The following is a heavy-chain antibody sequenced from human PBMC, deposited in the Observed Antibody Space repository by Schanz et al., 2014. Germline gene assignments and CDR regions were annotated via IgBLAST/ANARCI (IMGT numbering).Heavy chain of an antibody. CDR3: ARDKGGYYPFDY. D-gene: IGHD3-3*01. CDR2: ISDSGDLT. Sequence: EVQLLESGGGLVQPGGSLRLSCAASRFTFSSYAMSWVRQAPGKGLEWVSAISDSGDLTYYADSVKGRFTISRDNAKNSLYLQMNSLRAEDTAVYYCARDKGGYYPFDYGGQGTLVTVSS. CDR1: RFTFSSYA. J-gene: IGHJ4*02. V-gene: IGHV3-23*01.